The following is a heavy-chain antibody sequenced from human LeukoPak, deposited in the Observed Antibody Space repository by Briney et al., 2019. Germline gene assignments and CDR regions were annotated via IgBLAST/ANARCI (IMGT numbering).Heavy chain of an antibody. CDR2: IRYDGSNK. V-gene: IGHV3-30*02. J-gene: IGHJ4*02. CDR1: GFTFSSYG. D-gene: IGHD4-23*01. CDR3: AKDWGDYGRNFHSGY. Sequence: PGGSLRLSCAASGFTFSSYGMHWVRQAPGKGLEWVAFIRYDGSNKYYADSVKGRFTISRDNSKNTLYLQMNSLRAEDTAVYYCAKDWGDYGRNFHSGYWGQGTLVTVSS.